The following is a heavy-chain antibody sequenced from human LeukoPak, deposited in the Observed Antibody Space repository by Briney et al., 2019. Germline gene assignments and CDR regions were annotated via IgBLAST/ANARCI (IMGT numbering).Heavy chain of an antibody. V-gene: IGHV3-7*04. D-gene: IGHD2-2*01. CDR3: ARGGYQLLWY. J-gene: IGHJ4*02. Sequence: PGGSLRLSCAASGFTFSTYWMSWVRQVPGTGLEWVASIKQDGSEKSYVDSVKGRFTISRDNAKNSLYLQMNSLRAEDTAVYYCARGGYQLLWYWGQGTLVTVSS. CDR1: GFTFSTYW. CDR2: IKQDGSEK.